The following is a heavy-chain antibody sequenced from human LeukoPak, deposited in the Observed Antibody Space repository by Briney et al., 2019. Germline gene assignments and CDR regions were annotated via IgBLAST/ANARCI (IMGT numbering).Heavy chain of an antibody. CDR1: GGSFRGYY. J-gene: IGHJ4*02. CDR3: ARMGIYGDFYYFDY. V-gene: IGHV4-34*01. CDR2: INHSGST. D-gene: IGHD4-17*01. Sequence: PSETLSLTCAVYGGSFRGYYWSWLRQPPGKGLEGLGEINHSGSTNYNPSLKSRVTISVDTSKNQFSLKLSSVTAADTAVYYCARMGIYGDFYYFDYWGQGTLVTVSS.